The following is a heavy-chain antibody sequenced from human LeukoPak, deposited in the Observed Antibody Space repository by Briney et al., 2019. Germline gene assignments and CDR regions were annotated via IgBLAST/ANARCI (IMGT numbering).Heavy chain of an antibody. CDR1: GFTFSSYG. CDR2: ISYDGSNK. CDR3: AKDWYYDFWSGYWSYTDY. Sequence: PGRSLRLSCAASGFTFSSYGMHWVRQAPGKGLEWVAVISYDGSNKYYADSVKGRFTISRDNSKNTLYLQMNSLRAEDTAVYYCAKDWYYDFWSGYWSYTDYWGQGTLVTVSS. V-gene: IGHV3-30*18. D-gene: IGHD3-3*01. J-gene: IGHJ4*02.